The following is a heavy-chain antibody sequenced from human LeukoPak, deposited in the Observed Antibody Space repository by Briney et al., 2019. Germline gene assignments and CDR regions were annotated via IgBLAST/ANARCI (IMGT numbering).Heavy chain of an antibody. D-gene: IGHD5-24*01. CDR3: ATRDGYNFDY. CDR2: INPNSGGT. CDR1: GYTFTFSDYY. J-gene: IGHJ4*02. Sequence: ASVKVSCKASGYTFTFSDYYMHWVRQAPGQGLEWMGWINPNSGGTNYAQKFQGRVTMTRDTSITTAYMELSSLDSDDTAVYFCATRDGYNFDYWGQGTLVTVSS. V-gene: IGHV1-2*02.